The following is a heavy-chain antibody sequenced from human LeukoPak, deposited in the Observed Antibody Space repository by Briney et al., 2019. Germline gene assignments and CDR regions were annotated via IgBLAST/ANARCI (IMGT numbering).Heavy chain of an antibody. V-gene: IGHV3-30*18. Sequence: GRSLRLSCAASGFTFSSYGMHWVRQVPGKGLEWVAVISYDGSNKYYADSVKGRFTISRDNSKNTLYLQMNSLRAEDTAVYYCAKVKQWQQKRKRLNAFDIWGQGTMVTVSS. CDR1: GFTFSSYG. D-gene: IGHD6-19*01. CDR3: AKVKQWQQKRKRLNAFDI. J-gene: IGHJ3*02. CDR2: ISYDGSNK.